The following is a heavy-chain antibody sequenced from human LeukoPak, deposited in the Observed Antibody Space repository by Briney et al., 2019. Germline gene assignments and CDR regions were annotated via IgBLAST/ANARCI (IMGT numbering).Heavy chain of an antibody. V-gene: IGHV4-4*07. CDR3: ARDGSGDNRFDC. D-gene: IGHD5-24*01. CDR1: GGSISGYY. Sequence: SETLSLTCTVSGGSISGYYWTWIRQPAGKGLEWIGRIYTNGRTNYNPSLKSRVAMSVDTSKNQFSVNLNSATAADTAVYYCARDGSGDNRFDCWGQGTLVTVSS. CDR2: IYTNGRT. J-gene: IGHJ4*02.